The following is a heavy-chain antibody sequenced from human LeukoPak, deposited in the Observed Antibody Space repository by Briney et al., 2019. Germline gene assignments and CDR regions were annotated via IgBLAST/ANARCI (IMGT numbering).Heavy chain of an antibody. D-gene: IGHD3-22*01. CDR1: GGSITGSY. CDR2: IYYSGTT. CDR3: ARSKVTYYYDAGGYYYFDY. J-gene: IGHJ4*02. Sequence: SETLSLTCSVSGGSITGSYWSWIRQSPGKGLEWIGHIYYSGTTNCSPSLRSRVTISVDTSNKQFSLKLRSVTAADTAVYYCARSKVTYYYDAGGYYYFDYWGQGALVTVSS. V-gene: IGHV4-59*01.